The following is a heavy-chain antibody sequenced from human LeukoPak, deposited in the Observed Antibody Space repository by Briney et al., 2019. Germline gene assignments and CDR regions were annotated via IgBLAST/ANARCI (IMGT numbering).Heavy chain of an antibody. CDR1: GFMFNSNW. D-gene: IGHD3-10*01. J-gene: IGHJ4*02. CDR3: AKEYDSGGYGANFDY. CDR2: VSSDGGTK. V-gene: IGHV3-30*18. Sequence: GGSLRLSCAASGFMFNSNWMSWVRQAPGKGLEWVAVVSSDGGTKYYADSVKGRFTISRDNSGNTMYLQMDSLRAEDTAVYYCAKEYDSGGYGANFDYWGQGTLVTVSS.